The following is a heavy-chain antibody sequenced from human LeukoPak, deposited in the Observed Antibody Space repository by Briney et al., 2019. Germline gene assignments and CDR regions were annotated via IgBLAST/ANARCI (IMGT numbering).Heavy chain of an antibody. Sequence: GGSLRLSCAASGFTFSSYWMSWVRQAPGKGLEWVSYISSSGSTIYYADSVKGRFTISRDNAKNSLYLQMNSLRAEDTAVYYCARAGEDGYSYGYRGANWFDPWGQGTLVTVSS. D-gene: IGHD5-18*01. CDR3: ARAGEDGYSYGYRGANWFDP. J-gene: IGHJ5*02. CDR1: GFTFSSYW. CDR2: ISSSGSTI. V-gene: IGHV3-48*04.